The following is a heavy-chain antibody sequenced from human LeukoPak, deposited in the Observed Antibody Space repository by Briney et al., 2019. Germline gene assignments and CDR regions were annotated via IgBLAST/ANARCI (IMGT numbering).Heavy chain of an antibody. V-gene: IGHV1-69*06. Sequence: ASVKVSCKASGYTFTSYDINWVRQATGQGLEWMGGIIPIFGTANYAQKFQGRVTITADKSTSTAYMELSSLRSEDTAVYYCARGLVEMATIRTVAPYYFDYWGQGTLVTVSS. J-gene: IGHJ4*02. CDR2: IIPIFGTA. D-gene: IGHD5-24*01. CDR3: ARGLVEMATIRTVAPYYFDY. CDR1: GYTFTSYD.